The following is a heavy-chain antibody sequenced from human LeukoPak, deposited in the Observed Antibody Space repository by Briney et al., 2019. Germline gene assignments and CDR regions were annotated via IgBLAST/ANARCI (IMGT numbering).Heavy chain of an antibody. Sequence: SETLSLTCTVSGGSISSSSYYWGWIRQPPGKGLEWIGSIYYSGSTYYNPSLKSRVTISVDTSKNQFSLKLSSVTAADTAVYYCAREPYGDYSDNWFDPWGQGTLVTVSS. CDR2: IYYSGST. CDR3: AREPYGDYSDNWFDP. V-gene: IGHV4-39*07. D-gene: IGHD4-17*01. J-gene: IGHJ5*02. CDR1: GGSISSSSYY.